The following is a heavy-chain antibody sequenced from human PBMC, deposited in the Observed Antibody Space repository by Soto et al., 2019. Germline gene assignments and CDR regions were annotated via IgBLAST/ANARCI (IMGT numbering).Heavy chain of an antibody. V-gene: IGHV3-74*01. CDR3: ARDTYDGSGSYYV. CDR2: LNSDGSST. CDR1: GFTFSSYW. D-gene: IGHD3-10*01. J-gene: IGHJ4*02. Sequence: EVQLVESGGGLVQPGGSLRLSCAASGFTFSSYWMHWVRNAPGKGLVWVSRLNSDGSSTSYTYSVKGRFTISRDNSKNTLYLQMNSLIAEYTAGYYCARDTYDGSGSYYVRGQGTLVTVSS.